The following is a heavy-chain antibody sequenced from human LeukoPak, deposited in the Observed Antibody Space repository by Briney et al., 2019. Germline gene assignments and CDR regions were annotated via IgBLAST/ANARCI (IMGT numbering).Heavy chain of an antibody. D-gene: IGHD6-13*01. J-gene: IGHJ6*03. Sequence: ASVKVSRKASGYTFTSYGISWVRQAPGQGLEWIGWISAYNGNTNYAQKLQGRVTMTTDASTSTAYMELRSLRSDDTAVYYCARVGAAAGYYYYYYMDVWGKGTTVTVSS. V-gene: IGHV1-18*01. CDR1: GYTFTSYG. CDR2: ISAYNGNT. CDR3: ARVGAAAGYYYYYYMDV.